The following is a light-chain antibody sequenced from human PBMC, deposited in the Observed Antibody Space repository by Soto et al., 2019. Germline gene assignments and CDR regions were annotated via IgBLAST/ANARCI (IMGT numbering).Light chain of an antibody. CDR2: GAS. V-gene: IGKV1-39*01. Sequence: DIQMTQSPSSLSASVGDRVTITCRASQSISTYLNWYQQKPGKAPNLLIYGASSLQSGVPSRFSGSGSGTDFTLTISSLQPEDFATYYCQQSHSTPRTFGQGTKVEIK. CDR3: QQSHSTPRT. CDR1: QSISTY. J-gene: IGKJ1*01.